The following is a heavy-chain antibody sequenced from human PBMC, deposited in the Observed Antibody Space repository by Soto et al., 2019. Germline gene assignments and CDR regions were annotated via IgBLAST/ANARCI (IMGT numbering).Heavy chain of an antibody. D-gene: IGHD2-15*01. CDR2: ISYSGST. CDR3: ATMGTPATGLYFFDY. CDR1: GGSISSGNYY. Sequence: PSEILSLTCTVSGGSISSGNYYWSWIRQPPGKGLEWIGLISYSGSTYYSTSLKSRVTISVDTSKSQFSLNLSFVTAADTAVYYCATMGTPATGLYFFDYWGQGSLVTVSS. V-gene: IGHV4-30-4*01. J-gene: IGHJ4*02.